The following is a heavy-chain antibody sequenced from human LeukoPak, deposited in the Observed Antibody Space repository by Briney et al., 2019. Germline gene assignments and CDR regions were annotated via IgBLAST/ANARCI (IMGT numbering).Heavy chain of an antibody. CDR1: GFTFSDYY. J-gene: IGHJ6*03. CDR2: ISSSGSTI. D-gene: IGHD3-9*01. CDR3: ARDPYHYDILTGYYRDYYYYYMDV. V-gene: IGHV3-11*04. Sequence: GGSLRLSCAASGFTFSDYYMSWIRQAPGKGLEWVSYISSSGSTIYYADSVKGRFTISRDNAKNSLYLQMNSLRAEDTAVYYCARDPYHYDILTGYYRDYYYYYMDVWGKGTTVTVSS.